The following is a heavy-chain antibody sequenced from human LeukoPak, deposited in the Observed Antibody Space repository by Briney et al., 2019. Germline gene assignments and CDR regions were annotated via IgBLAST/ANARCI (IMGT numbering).Heavy chain of an antibody. CDR1: GGSFSGYY. CDR2: INHSGST. J-gene: IGHJ5*02. V-gene: IGHV4-34*01. CDR3: ARGLRGYSFNWFDP. Sequence: SSETLSLTCAVYGGSFSGYYWSWIRQPPGKGLEWIGEINHSGSTNYNPSLKSRVTISVDTSKNQFSLKLSSVTAADTAVYYCARGLRGYSFNWFDPWGQGTLVTVSS. D-gene: IGHD5-18*01.